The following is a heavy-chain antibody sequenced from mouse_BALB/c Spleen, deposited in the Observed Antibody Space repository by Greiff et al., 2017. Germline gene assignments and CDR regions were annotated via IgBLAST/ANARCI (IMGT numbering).Heavy chain of an antibody. J-gene: IGHJ1*01. CDR3: ARGGYGSSYVDWYFDV. D-gene: IGHD1-1*01. Sequence: VHVKQSGPELVKPGASMKISCKASGYSFTGDTMNWVKQSHGKNLEWIGLINPYNGGTSYNQKFKGKATLTVDKSSSTAYMELLSLTSEDSAVYYCARGGYGSSYVDWYFDVWGAGTTVTVSS. CDR2: INPYNGGT. CDR1: GYSFTGDT. V-gene: IGHV1-18*01.